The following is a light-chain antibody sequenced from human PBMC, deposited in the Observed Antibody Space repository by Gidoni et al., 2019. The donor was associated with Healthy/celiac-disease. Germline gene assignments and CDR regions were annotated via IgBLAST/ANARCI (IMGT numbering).Light chain of an antibody. CDR3: QAWDSGTAV. CDR1: KLGDKY. V-gene: IGLV3-1*01. J-gene: IGLJ2*01. CDR2: QDS. Sequence: SYELTQPPSVSVSPGQTASITCSGDKLGDKYACWYQQKPGQSPVLVIYQDSKRPSGIPERFPGSNSGNTATLTISGTQAMDEADYYCQAWDSGTAVFGGGTKLTVL.